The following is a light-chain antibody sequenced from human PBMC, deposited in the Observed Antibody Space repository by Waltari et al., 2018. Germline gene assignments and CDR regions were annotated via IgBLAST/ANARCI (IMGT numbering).Light chain of an antibody. CDR2: EVS. J-gene: IGLJ1*01. CDR3: CAFAGYGVYV. V-gene: IGLV2-23*02. Sequence: WYHHHPGGAPKVLIYEVSKRPSVVSSRFSGSKSGKTASLTISGLQAEDEGDYYCCAFAGYGVYVFGSGTHVAVL.